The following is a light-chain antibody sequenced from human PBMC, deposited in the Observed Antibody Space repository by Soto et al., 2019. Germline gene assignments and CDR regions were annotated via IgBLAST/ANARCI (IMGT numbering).Light chain of an antibody. CDR2: GVS. V-gene: IGKV3-15*01. CDR3: QQYKNWPQVT. CDR1: QSVSTN. Sequence: EIVMKQSPATLSVSPGERATLSCRASQSVSTNLAWYQQKPGQPPRLLIYGVSSRASGVSARFSGSGSGTDFTLTISSLQSEDFALYYCQQYKNWPQVTFGGGTKVDIK. J-gene: IGKJ4*01.